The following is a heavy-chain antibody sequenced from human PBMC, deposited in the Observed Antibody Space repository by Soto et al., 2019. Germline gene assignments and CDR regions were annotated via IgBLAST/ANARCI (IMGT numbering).Heavy chain of an antibody. CDR2: ISSRGTNT. CDR3: AKGAAGRTNDYGDY. V-gene: IGHV3-23*01. CDR1: GFTFTDYA. Sequence: EVQLLQSGGGLVQPGGSLRVSCAASGFTFTDYAMTWIRQAPGKGLEWVSAISSRGTNTYYADSGTGRFTVSRDNPKNTLYLQMDSLRADDTAVYYCAKGAAGRTNDYGDYWGQGTLVTVSS. J-gene: IGHJ4*02. D-gene: IGHD1-1*01.